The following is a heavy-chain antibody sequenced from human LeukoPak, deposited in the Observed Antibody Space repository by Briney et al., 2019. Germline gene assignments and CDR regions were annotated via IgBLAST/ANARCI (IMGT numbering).Heavy chain of an antibody. V-gene: IGHV3-74*01. D-gene: IGHD3-9*01. J-gene: IGHJ4*02. CDR1: GXTFSTYW. CDR2: IDTDGTST. CDR3: ATEVTGSYYFDY. Sequence: GGSLRLSCAASGXTFSTYWMHWVRQAPGKGLVWVSRIDTDGTSTTYADSVKGRFTISRDNAKNTLYLQMNSLRAEDTAVYYCATEVTGSYYFDYWGQGTLATVST.